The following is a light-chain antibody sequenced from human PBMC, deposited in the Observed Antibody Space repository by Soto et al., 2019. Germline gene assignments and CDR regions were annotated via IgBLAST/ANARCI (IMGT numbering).Light chain of an antibody. V-gene: IGKV3-20*01. CDR1: QSVGSTS. CDR2: DTS. Sequence: FVLTQSPVTLSLSPGEGATLSCRASQSVGSTSLARYQQKPGQAPRLLIYDTSSRATGIPARFSGSGSGTDFTLTISRLEPEDFAVYYCQQCGVSPWTFGQGTKVEI. CDR3: QQCGVSPWT. J-gene: IGKJ1*01.